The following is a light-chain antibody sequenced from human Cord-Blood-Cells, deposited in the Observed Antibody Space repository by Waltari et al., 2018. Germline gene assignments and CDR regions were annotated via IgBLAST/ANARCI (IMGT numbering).Light chain of an antibody. V-gene: IGKV1-39*01. Sequence: IQMTQSPSSLSASVGDRVTITCRASQSISSYLTWYQQKPGKAPKLLIYAASSLQSGIPSRFSGSGSGTDFTLTISSLQPEDFATYYCQQSYSTPMYTFGQGTKLEIK. J-gene: IGKJ2*01. CDR1: QSISSY. CDR3: QQSYSTPMYT. CDR2: AAS.